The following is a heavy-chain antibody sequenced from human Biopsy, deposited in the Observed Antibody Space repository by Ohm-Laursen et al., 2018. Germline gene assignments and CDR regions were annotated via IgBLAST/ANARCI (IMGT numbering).Heavy chain of an antibody. CDR1: RFTFSDYF. CDR3: ARKIYGDYEVPYSYGMDV. D-gene: IGHD4-17*01. V-gene: IGHV3-11*01. Sequence: SLRLSCAASRFTFSDYFMSWIRQAPGRGLEWVSYISGSGTLIYYRDSVKGRFTISRDSAKNSLYLQMDSLRAEDTAVYYCARKIYGDYEVPYSYGMDVWGLGTTVTVSS. J-gene: IGHJ6*02. CDR2: ISGSGTLI.